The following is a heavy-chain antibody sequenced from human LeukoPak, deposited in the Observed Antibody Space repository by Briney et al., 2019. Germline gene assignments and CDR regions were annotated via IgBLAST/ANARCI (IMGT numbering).Heavy chain of an antibody. CDR1: GSSISNYY. D-gene: IGHD2-2*01. CDR3: ARTTEDCSSTSCYQYWFDP. CDR2: IYYSGST. V-gene: IGHV4-59*01. J-gene: IGHJ5*02. Sequence: PSETLSLTCTVSGSSISNYYWSWIRQPPGKGLEWIGYIYYSGSTNYNPSLKSRVTISVDTSKNQFSLKLNSVTAADTAVYYCARTTEDCSSTSCYQYWFDPWGQGTLVTVSS.